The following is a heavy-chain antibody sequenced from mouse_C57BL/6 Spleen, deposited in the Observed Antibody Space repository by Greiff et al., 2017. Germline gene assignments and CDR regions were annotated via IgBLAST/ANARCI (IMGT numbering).Heavy chain of an antibody. CDR2: ISSGSSTL. V-gene: IGHV5-17*01. CDR1: GFTFSDYG. J-gene: IGHJ3*01. CDR3: ARNYYCSSLLAY. Sequence: EVKVVESGGGLVKPGGSLKLSCAASGFTFSDYGMHWVRQAPEKGLEWVAYISSGSSTLSYADTVKGRFTISRDNAKNTLFLQMTSLRSEDTAMYYCARNYYCSSLLAYWGQGTLVTVSA. D-gene: IGHD1-1*01.